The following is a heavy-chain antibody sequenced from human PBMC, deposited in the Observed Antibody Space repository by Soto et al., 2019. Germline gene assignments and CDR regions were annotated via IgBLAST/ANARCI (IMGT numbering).Heavy chain of an antibody. V-gene: IGHV5-51*01. CDR3: ASPSGQFVGNSYYGTDV. Sequence: GESLKISCKGSGYSFTSYWIGGVRQMPGKGLEWMGIIYPGDSDTRYSPSFQGQVTISADKSISTAYLQWSSLKASDTAMYYCASPSGQFVGNSYYGTDVWGQGTTVTVSS. J-gene: IGHJ6*02. CDR2: IYPGDSDT. CDR1: GYSFTSYW. D-gene: IGHD6-6*01.